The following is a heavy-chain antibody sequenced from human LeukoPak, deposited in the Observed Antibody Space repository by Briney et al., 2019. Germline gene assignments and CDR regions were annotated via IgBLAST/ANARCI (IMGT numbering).Heavy chain of an antibody. CDR1: GFTFSTYS. Sequence: PGGSLRLSCAASGFTFSTYSMNWVRQAPGKGLEWVSYISSSSTTIYYADSVKGRFTISRDNAKNSLYLQMNSLRAEDTAVYYCARDSTGAVADKNAFDIWGQGTMVTVSS. CDR3: ARDSTGAVADKNAFDI. V-gene: IGHV3-48*01. CDR2: ISSSSTTI. J-gene: IGHJ3*02. D-gene: IGHD6-19*01.